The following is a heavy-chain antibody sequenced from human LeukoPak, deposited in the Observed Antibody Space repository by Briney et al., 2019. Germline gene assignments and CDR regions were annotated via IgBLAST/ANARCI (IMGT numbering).Heavy chain of an antibody. Sequence: ASVKVSCKPSGSTFNDYYIHWVRQAPGQGLEWMGWLNPYSGGTNYAQKFQGRVTLTRDTSITTVYMDLSRLTSDDTAVYYCARDRTGQQLISRKDYYYMDVWGKGTTVTISS. CDR2: LNPYSGGT. CDR1: GSTFNDYY. J-gene: IGHJ6*03. V-gene: IGHV1-2*02. CDR3: ARDRTGQQLISRKDYYYMDV. D-gene: IGHD4-11*01.